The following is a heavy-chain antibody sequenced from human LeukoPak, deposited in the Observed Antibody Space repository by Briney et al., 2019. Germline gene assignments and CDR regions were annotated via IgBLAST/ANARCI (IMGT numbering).Heavy chain of an antibody. CDR1: GGSISSSNW. Sequence: PSGTLSLTCAVSGGSISSSNWWSWVRQPPGKGLEWIGEIYHSGSTNYNPSLKSRVTISVDKSKNQFSLKLSSVTVADTAVYYCARAGYSSGSYYYYYGMDVWGKGTTVTVSS. CDR3: ARAGYSSGSYYYYYGMDV. CDR2: IYHSGST. D-gene: IGHD6-19*01. J-gene: IGHJ6*04. V-gene: IGHV4-4*02.